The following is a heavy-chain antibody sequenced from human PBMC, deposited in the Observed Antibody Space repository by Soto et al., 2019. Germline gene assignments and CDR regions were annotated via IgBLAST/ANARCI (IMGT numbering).Heavy chain of an antibody. CDR3: ATDSLSGSYWNYFDY. CDR1: GGTFSGYA. J-gene: IGHJ4*02. Sequence: ASVKVSCKASGGTFSGYAISWVRQAPGQGLEWMGGIIPIFGTANYAQKFQGRVTITADESTSTAYMELSSLRSEDTAVYYCATDSLSGSYWNYFDYWGQGTLVTVSS. D-gene: IGHD1-26*01. CDR2: IIPIFGTA. V-gene: IGHV1-69*13.